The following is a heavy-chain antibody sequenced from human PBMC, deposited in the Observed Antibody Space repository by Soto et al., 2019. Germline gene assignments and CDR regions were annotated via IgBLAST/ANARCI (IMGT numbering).Heavy chain of an antibody. V-gene: IGHV3-30*18. CDR1: GFTFSSYG. D-gene: IGHD6-19*01. CDR2: ISYDGSNK. CDR3: AKDRSRIAVAAPFDH. Sequence: QVQLVESGGGVVQPGRSLRLSCAASGFTFSSYGMHWVRRAPGKGLEWVAVISYDGSNKYYADSVKGRFTISRDNSKNTLYLQMNSLRAEDTAVYYCAKDRSRIAVAAPFDHWGQGTLVTVSS. J-gene: IGHJ4*02.